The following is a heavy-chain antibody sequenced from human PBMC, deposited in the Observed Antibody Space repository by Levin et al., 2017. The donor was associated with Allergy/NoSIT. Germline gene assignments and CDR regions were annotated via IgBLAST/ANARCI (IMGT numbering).Heavy chain of an antibody. V-gene: IGHV3-9*01. D-gene: IGHD2-2*01. Sequence: GGSLRLSCAVSGFSFDDYAMHWVRQAPGKGLEWVSGISWNSGSIIYSDSVKGRFTISRDNAKNSLSLQMNSLRVEDTALYYCAKIECSSINCYPDFWGQGTRVTVSS. CDR2: ISWNSGSI. CDR1: GFSFDDYA. J-gene: IGHJ4*02. CDR3: AKIECSSINCYPDF.